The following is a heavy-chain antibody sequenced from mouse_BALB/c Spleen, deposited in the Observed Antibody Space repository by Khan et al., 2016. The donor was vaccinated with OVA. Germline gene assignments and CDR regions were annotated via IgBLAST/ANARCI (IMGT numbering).Heavy chain of an antibody. Sequence: EVELVESGGGLVKPGGSLKLSCEASGFTFSDYYMYWVRQTPEKRLEWVATISDGGSYIYYPDSVKGRFTISRDDVKNNLYRQMSSLKSEDTAIYYCARGYYGDPFAYWGQGTLVTVSA. J-gene: IGHJ3*01. D-gene: IGHD2-13*01. CDR2: ISDGGSYI. CDR1: GFTFSDYY. V-gene: IGHV5-4*02. CDR3: ARGYYGDPFAY.